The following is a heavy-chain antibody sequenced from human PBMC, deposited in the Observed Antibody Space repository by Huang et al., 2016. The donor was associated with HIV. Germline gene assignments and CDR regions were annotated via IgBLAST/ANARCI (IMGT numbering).Heavy chain of an antibody. CDR1: VDFISSTNYY. J-gene: IGHJ4*02. CDR2: VYLSGST. Sequence: QLQLQESGPGQVKPSETLSLTCTVSVDFISSTNYYWGWIRQSPGKGLVWVGSVYLSGSTNYNPSLKSRVTLSVDTSMNQFSLRLNSVTAADTAVYYCASQHIGAAATWFWGRGTQVAVSS. CDR3: ASQHIGAAATWF. D-gene: IGHD6-13*01. V-gene: IGHV4-39*01.